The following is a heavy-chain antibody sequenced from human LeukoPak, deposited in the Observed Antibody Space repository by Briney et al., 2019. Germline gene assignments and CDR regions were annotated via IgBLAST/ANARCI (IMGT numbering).Heavy chain of an antibody. V-gene: IGHV1-18*04. CDR3: ARGNGIYSSGPNDAFDI. D-gene: IGHD6-19*01. CDR2: INPNKGNT. CDR1: GYTFSGYY. Sequence: ASVKVSCKAAGYTFSGYYMHWVRQAPGQGLEWMGWINPNKGNTNYAQKLQGRVTMTTDTSTSTAYMELRSLRSDDTAVYYCARGNGIYSSGPNDAFDIWGQGTMVTVSS. J-gene: IGHJ3*02.